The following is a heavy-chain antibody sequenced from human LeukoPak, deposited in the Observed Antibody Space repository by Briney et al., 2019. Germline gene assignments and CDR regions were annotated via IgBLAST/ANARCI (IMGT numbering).Heavy chain of an antibody. CDR3: ARIQSSDFWSGYYFDY. CDR1: GYSISSGYH. D-gene: IGHD3-3*01. Sequence: ETLSLTCTVSGYSISSGYHWGWIRQPPGKGLEWIGSIYHSGSTYYNPSLKSRVTISVDTSKNQFSLKLSSVTAADTAVYYCARIQSSDFWSGYYFDYWGQGTLVTVSS. CDR2: IYHSGST. V-gene: IGHV4-38-2*02. J-gene: IGHJ4*02.